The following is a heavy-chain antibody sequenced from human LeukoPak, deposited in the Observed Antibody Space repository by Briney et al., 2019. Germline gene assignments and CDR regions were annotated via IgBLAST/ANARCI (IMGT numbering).Heavy chain of an antibody. CDR1: GFTFSSYW. D-gene: IGHD3-16*01. V-gene: IGHV3-74*01. CDR3: AREISRFGI. Sequence: GGSLRLSCVASGFTFSSYWMHWVRQAPGKGLVWVSGMNTDGSTTRHADSVKGRFTISRDNAKNTLYLQMNSLRAEDTAVYYCAREISRFGIWGQGTLVTVSS. J-gene: IGHJ4*02. CDR2: MNTDGSTT.